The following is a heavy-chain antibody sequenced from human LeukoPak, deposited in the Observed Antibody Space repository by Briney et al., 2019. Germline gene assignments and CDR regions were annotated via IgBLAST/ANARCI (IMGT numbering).Heavy chain of an antibody. CDR3: VRGSGGNGYGYWGDN. Sequence: GGSLRLSCAASGFTFSDCGMHWVRKAPGKGLEWVAVIWYHGNEIHYVDSVKGRFTISRDNFRNTLYLQMSSLRAEDSAVYYCVRGSGGNGYGYWGDNWGQGTLVTVSS. V-gene: IGHV3-33*01. D-gene: IGHD5-12*01. CDR2: IWYHGNEI. CDR1: GFTFSDCG. J-gene: IGHJ4*02.